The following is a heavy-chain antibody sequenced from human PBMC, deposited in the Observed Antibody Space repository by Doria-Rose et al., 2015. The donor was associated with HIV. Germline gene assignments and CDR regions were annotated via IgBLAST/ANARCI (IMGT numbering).Heavy chain of an antibody. V-gene: IGHV2-26*01. Sequence: QITLKESGPVLVKPTETLTLTCTVSGVSLSSPGMGVSWIRQPPGKALEWLANIFSDDERSYKTSLKSRLTTSRGTSKSQVVLTRTDMDPVDTATYYCARIKSSRWYHKYYFDFWGQGTLVIVSA. CDR2: IFSDDER. CDR1: GVSLSSPGMG. D-gene: IGHD6-13*01. CDR3: ARIKSSRWYHKYYFDF. J-gene: IGHJ4*02.